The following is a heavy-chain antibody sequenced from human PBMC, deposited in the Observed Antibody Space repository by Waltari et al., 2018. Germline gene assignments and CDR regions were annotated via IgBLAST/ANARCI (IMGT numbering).Heavy chain of an antibody. D-gene: IGHD6-19*01. CDR2: MYCSGST. V-gene: IGHV4-39*07. Sequence: QQQLQESGAGLVKPSESLSLTCAVYGGSISSSSYFWCWCHEPPGQGPEWMGGMYCSGSTYYNPALKGRVTISVDTSKYQFSLKLSSVTAADTAVYDCARERIAVAGDVDYWGQGTLVTVSS. CDR3: ARERIAVAGDVDY. J-gene: IGHJ4*02. CDR1: GGSISSSSYF.